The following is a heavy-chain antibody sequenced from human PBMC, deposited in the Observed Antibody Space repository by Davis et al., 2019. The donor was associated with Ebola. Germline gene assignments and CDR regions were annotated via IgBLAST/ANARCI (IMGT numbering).Heavy chain of an antibody. J-gene: IGHJ6*02. CDR2: LNSAGTRT. CDR1: GSTSSTYD. CDR3: AKGWGHMDV. D-gene: IGHD7-27*01. V-gene: IGHV3-23*01. Sequence: GESLKISCAASGSTSSTYDTNWVRQAPGKGLEWVSTLNSAGTRTWYADSVRGRFTISRDKSKNTVYLQMISLRDEDTAVYYCAKGWGHMDVWGLGTTVTVSS.